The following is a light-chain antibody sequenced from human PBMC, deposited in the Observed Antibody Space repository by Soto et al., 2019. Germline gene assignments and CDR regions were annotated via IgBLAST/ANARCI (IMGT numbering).Light chain of an antibody. CDR3: QQRSTSIT. V-gene: IGKV3-11*01. Sequence: IVLTQSPATLSLWPGETAILSCRASQTVSSYLSWYQHKPGQAPRLLIYDASKRAPGIPARFSGSGSGTDFTLTISSLDPEDFAVYYCQQRSTSITFGQGTRLAIE. CDR1: QTVSSY. J-gene: IGKJ5*01. CDR2: DAS.